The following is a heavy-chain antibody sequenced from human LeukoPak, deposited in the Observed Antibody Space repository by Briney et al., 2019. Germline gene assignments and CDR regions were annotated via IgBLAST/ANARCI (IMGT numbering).Heavy chain of an antibody. D-gene: IGHD6-19*01. CDR1: GFTFSSYA. V-gene: IGHV3-23*01. J-gene: IGHJ4*02. CDR3: AKPLYSSGWYVVDY. Sequence: GGSLRLSCAASGFTFSSYAMSWVRQAPGKGLEWVSAISGSGGSTYYADSVKGRFTISRDNSNNTLYLQMNTLRAEDTAVYYCAKPLYSSGWYVVDYWGQGTLVTVSS. CDR2: ISGSGGST.